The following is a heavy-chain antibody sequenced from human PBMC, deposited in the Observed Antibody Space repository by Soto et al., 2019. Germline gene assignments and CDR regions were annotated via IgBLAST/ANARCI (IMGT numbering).Heavy chain of an antibody. CDR3: ARRPHCSGGICYYGLDN. CDR1: GYTFTNSD. Sequence: GASVKVSCKASGYTFTNSDINWLRQAPGQGLEWMGWMNPDSGHAAYAQKFQGRVTLTTSTATSTVYMEMRRLGSEDTAVYYCARRPHCSGGICYYGLDNWGQGTLVTVSS. J-gene: IGHJ4*02. V-gene: IGHV1-8*01. D-gene: IGHD2-15*01. CDR2: MNPDSGHA.